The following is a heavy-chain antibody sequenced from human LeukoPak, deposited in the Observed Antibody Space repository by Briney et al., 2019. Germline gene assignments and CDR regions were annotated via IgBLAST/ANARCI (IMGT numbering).Heavy chain of an antibody. J-gene: IGHJ4*02. CDR3: ARRRCSGGSCYSDY. V-gene: IGHV1-18*04. CDR1: GYTFTSYG. D-gene: IGHD2-15*01. CDR2: LSAYNGNT. Sequence: GASVKVSCKASGYTFTSYGISWVRQATGQGLEWMGWLSAYNGNTNYAQKLQGRVTMTTDTSTSTAYMELRSLRSDDTAVYYCARRRCSGGSCYSDYWGQGTLVTVSS.